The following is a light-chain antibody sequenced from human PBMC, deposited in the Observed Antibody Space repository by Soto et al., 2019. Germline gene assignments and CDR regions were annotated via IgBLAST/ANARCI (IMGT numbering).Light chain of an antibody. V-gene: IGKV3-20*01. CDR3: QQYGSSPRLT. CDR1: QSVSSSY. CDR2: GAS. Sequence: DIVLTQSPGTLSLSPGERATLSCRASQSVSSSYLAWYQQKPGQAPRLLIYGASSRATGIPDGFSGSGSGTDFTLTISRLEPEDFAVYYCQQYGSSPRLTFGGGTKV. J-gene: IGKJ4*01.